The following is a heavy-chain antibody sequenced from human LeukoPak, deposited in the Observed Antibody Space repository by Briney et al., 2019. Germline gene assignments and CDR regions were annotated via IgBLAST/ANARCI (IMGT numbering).Heavy chain of an antibody. CDR3: ARGVYDSSGYYYFWFDP. D-gene: IGHD3-22*01. V-gene: IGHV7-4-1*02. CDR2: INTNTGNP. Sequence: ASVKVSCKASGYTFTSYAMNWVRQAPGQGLEWMGWINTNTGNPTYAQGFTGRFVFSLDTSVSTAYLQISSLKAEDTAVYYCARGVYDSSGYYYFWFDPWGQGTLVTVSS. J-gene: IGHJ5*02. CDR1: GYTFTSYA.